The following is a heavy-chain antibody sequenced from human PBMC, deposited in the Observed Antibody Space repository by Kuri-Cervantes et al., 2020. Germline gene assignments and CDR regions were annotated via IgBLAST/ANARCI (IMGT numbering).Heavy chain of an antibody. V-gene: IGHV1-69*13. Sequence: SVKVSCKASGGTFSSYAISWVRQAPGQGLEWMGGIIPIFGTANYAQRFQGRVTITADESPSTAYMELSSLRSEDTAVYYCARVRPHELFGEYYYGMDVWGQGTTVTVSS. D-gene: IGHD3-10*02. CDR1: GGTFSSYA. J-gene: IGHJ6*02. CDR2: IIPIFGTA. CDR3: ARVRPHELFGEYYYGMDV.